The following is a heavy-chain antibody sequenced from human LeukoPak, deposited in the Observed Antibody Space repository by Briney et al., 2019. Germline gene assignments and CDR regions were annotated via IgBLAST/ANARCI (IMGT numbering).Heavy chain of an antibody. J-gene: IGHJ3*01. Sequence: SETLSLTCTVSGYSISSGYYWGWIRQPPGKGLEWIGRIYTSGSTNYNPSLKSRVTMSVDTSKNQFSLKLSSVTAADTAVYYCSINPQPYDAFDVWGQGTMVTVSS. V-gene: IGHV4-38-2*02. CDR2: IYTSGST. CDR3: SINPQPYDAFDV. CDR1: GYSISSGYY.